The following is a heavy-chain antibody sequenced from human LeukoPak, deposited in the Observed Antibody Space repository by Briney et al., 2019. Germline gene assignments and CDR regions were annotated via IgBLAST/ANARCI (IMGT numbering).Heavy chain of an antibody. J-gene: IGHJ4*02. CDR1: GGSFSGYY. CDR2: INHSGNT. Sequence: SETLSLTCAVYGGSFSGYYWSWIRQPPGKGLEWIGEINHSGNTNYNPSLKSRVTISVDTSKNQFSLKLSSVTAADTAVYYCARGNRGGLAAAVFDYWGREPWSPSPQ. CDR3: ARGNRGGLAAAVFDY. D-gene: IGHD6-13*01. V-gene: IGHV4-34*01.